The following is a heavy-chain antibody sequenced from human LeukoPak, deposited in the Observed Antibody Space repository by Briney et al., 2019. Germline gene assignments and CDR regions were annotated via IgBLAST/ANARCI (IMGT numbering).Heavy chain of an antibody. J-gene: IGHJ4*02. CDR3: ARDSPHCSSTSCYTGSVDY. Sequence: PSETLSLTCTVSGGSISSYYWSWIRQPAGKGLEWIGRIYTSGSTNYNPSLKSRVTISVDTSKNQFSLKLSSVTAADTAVYYCARDSPHCSSTSCYTGSVDYWGQGTLVTVSS. CDR1: GGSISSYY. D-gene: IGHD2-2*02. CDR2: IYTSGST. V-gene: IGHV4-4*07.